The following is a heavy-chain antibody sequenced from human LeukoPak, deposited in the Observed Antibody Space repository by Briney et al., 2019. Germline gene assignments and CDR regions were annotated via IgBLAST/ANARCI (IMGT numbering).Heavy chain of an antibody. CDR2: ISGSGGST. CDR1: GFTLSGYS. D-gene: IGHD3-10*01. V-gene: IGHV3-23*01. Sequence: GGSLRLSCAASGFTLSGYSMNWVRQAPGKGLEWVSAISGSGGSTHYADSVKGRFTISRDNSKNTLYLQMNSLRAEDTAVYYCAKVLNYYGSGYFDYWGQGTLVTVSS. CDR3: AKVLNYYGSGYFDY. J-gene: IGHJ4*02.